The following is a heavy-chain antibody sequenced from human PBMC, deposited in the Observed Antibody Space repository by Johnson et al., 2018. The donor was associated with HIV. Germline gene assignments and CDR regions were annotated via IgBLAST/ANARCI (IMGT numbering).Heavy chain of an antibody. CDR1: GFTFSSSA. CDR2: ISYAGSNK. Sequence: QVQLVESGGGVVQPGRSLRLSCAASGFTFSSSAMHWVRQAPGKGLEWVAVISYAGSNKYYADSVKGRFTISIATSKDTLHRQVHSLRVEDPAVYYCAREVLGDGTYPPDAFDIWGQGTMVTVSS. D-gene: IGHD3-16*02. V-gene: IGHV3-30-3*01. CDR3: AREVLGDGTYPPDAFDI. J-gene: IGHJ3*02.